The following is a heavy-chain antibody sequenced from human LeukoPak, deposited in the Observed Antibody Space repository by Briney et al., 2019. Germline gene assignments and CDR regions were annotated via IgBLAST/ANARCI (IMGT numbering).Heavy chain of an antibody. J-gene: IGHJ4*02. V-gene: IGHV3-74*01. Sequence: PGGSLRLSCAASGFTFSSYWMHWVRQAPGQGLVWVSRINSDGSSTSYADSVKGRFTIPRDNAKNTLYLQMNSLRAEDTAVYYCARGAPTASFYWGQGTLVTVSS. CDR3: ARGAPTASFY. CDR1: GFTFSSYW. D-gene: IGHD5-18*01. CDR2: INSDGSST.